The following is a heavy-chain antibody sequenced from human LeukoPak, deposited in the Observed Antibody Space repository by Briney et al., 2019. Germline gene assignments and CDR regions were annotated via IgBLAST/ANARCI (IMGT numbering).Heavy chain of an antibody. J-gene: IGHJ6*03. CDR1: GGSFSGSY. D-gene: IGHD1-1*01. V-gene: IGHV4-34*01. CDR2: VDQTGST. Sequence: SETLSLTCAVYGGSFSGSYWSWFRNPPGKDLDWFGNVDQTGSTNFNPSLNGRVSISRDTSKNLFSLRLRSVTAADTAVYFCARGRVSSSTWYSTYYYYFYMDVWGKGTTVTVSS. CDR3: ARGRVSSSTWYSTYYYYFYMDV.